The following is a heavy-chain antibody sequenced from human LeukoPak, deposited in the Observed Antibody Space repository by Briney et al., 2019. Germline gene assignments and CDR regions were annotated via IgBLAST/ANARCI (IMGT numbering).Heavy chain of an antibody. V-gene: IGHV3-33*06. CDR3: AKGIYYDSSSYFDY. CDR2: IWYDGSNK. CDR1: GFTFSSYG. D-gene: IGHD3-22*01. Sequence: GGSLRLSCAASGFTFSSYGMHWVRQAPGKGPEWVAVIWYDGSNKYYADSVKGRFTISRDNSKNTLCLQMNSLRAEDTAVYYCAKGIYYDSSSYFDYWGQGTLVTVSS. J-gene: IGHJ4*02.